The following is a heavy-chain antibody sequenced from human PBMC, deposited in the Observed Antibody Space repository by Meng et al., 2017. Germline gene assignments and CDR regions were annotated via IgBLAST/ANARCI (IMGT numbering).Heavy chain of an antibody. Sequence: VQQVGSGGGLVKAGGSLRLSCAASGFTFRAYYMTWIRQAPGKGLEWVSSISTTGSSIYYADSVKGRFSISRDNAENSLYLQINSLRVEDTAVYYCARDHGFLNWFDPWGQGTLVTVSS. CDR2: ISTTGSSI. V-gene: IGHV3-11*04. CDR1: GFTFRAYY. J-gene: IGHJ5*02. D-gene: IGHD2/OR15-2a*01. CDR3: ARDHGFLNWFDP.